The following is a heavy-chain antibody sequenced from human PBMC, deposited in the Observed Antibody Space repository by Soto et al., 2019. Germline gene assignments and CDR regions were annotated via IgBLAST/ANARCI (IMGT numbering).Heavy chain of an antibody. V-gene: IGHV3-21*01. Sequence: GGSLRLSCAASGFDFSTFGMNWVRQAPGKGLEWVSFLSPSYPYTSYADSVKGRFTISGDNAKNSVSLQMNSLRADDTAVYYCARESEDLTSNFDYWGQGTLVTVSS. CDR2: LSPSYPYT. CDR1: GFDFSTFG. CDR3: ARESEDLTSNFDY. J-gene: IGHJ4*02.